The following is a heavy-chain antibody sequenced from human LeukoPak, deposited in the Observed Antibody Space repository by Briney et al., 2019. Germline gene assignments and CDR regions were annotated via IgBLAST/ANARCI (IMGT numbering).Heavy chain of an antibody. V-gene: IGHV3-30-3*01. CDR2: ISYDGTNK. D-gene: IGHD2-21*02. CDR3: ARESPACGEDCYFDY. Sequence: GGSLRLPCAASGFTFGSYAMHWVRQAPGRGLEWVAGISYDGTNKYYADSVKGRFTISRDNSKNTLYLQMNSLRTDDTAVYYCARESPACGEDCYFDYWGQGTVVTVSS. J-gene: IGHJ4*02. CDR1: GFTFGSYA.